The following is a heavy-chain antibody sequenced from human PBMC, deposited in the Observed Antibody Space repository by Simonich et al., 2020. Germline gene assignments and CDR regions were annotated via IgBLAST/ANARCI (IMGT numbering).Heavy chain of an antibody. Sequence: QVQLVESGGGVVQPGRSLRLSCAASGFTFSSYGMHWVRQAPGKGLEWVAVIWYDGSNKYYADSVKGRFTISRDNSNNTLYLQMNSLRAETTAVYYCARDRYCSGGSCYYFDYWGQGTLVTVSS. V-gene: IGHV3-33*01. CDR3: ARDRYCSGGSCYYFDY. CDR1: GFTFSSYG. J-gene: IGHJ4*02. D-gene: IGHD2-15*01. CDR2: IWYDGSNK.